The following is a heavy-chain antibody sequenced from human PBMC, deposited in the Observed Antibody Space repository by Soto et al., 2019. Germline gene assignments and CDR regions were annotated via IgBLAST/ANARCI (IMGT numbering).Heavy chain of an antibody. J-gene: IGHJ6*02. CDR3: ARFRWGSPYGMDV. V-gene: IGHV3-23*01. CDR1: GFTLRSYA. Sequence: PGGSLRLCCAGSGFTLRSYAMSWVRQAPGKGLEWVSAISGSGGSTFYADSVKGRFSISRDNSKNTLYLEMKSLRAEDTAVYYCARFRWGSPYGMDVWGQGTTVTVSS. CDR2: ISGSGGST. D-gene: IGHD2-21*01.